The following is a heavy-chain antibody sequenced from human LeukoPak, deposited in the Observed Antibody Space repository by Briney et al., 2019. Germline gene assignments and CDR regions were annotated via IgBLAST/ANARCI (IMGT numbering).Heavy chain of an antibody. J-gene: IGHJ6*02. D-gene: IGHD3-16*01. V-gene: IGHV3-48*04. Sequence: GGSLRLSCAASGFTFSFYGMNWVRQAPGKGLEWVSYISTSSDTIYYADSVMGRFTISRDNAKNSLYLQMNSLRAEDTAVYYCARDGTYTRSYYYYGMDVWGQGTTVTVSS. CDR1: GFTFSFYG. CDR2: ISTSSDTI. CDR3: ARDGTYTRSYYYYGMDV.